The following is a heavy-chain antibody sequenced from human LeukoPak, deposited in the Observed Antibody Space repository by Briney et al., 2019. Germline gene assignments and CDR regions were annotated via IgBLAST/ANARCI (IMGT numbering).Heavy chain of an antibody. CDR3: ASPTRYSSSWFLLY. D-gene: IGHD6-13*01. Sequence: EASVKVSCKASGGTFSSYAISWARQAPGQGLEWMGGIIPIFGTANYAQKFQGRVTITTDESTSTAYMELSSLRSEDTAVYYCASPTRYSSSWFLLYWGQGTLVTVSS. CDR1: GGTFSSYA. V-gene: IGHV1-69*05. J-gene: IGHJ4*02. CDR2: IIPIFGTA.